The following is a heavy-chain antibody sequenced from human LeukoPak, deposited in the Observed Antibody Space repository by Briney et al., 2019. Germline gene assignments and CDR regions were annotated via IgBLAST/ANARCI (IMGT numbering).Heavy chain of an antibody. Sequence: PSQTLSLTCAVSGGSISSGGYSWSWIRQPPGKGLEWIGYIYHSGSTYYNLSLKSRVTISIDRSKNQFSLKLRSVTAADTAVYYCASSNFDYYGSGSYYKFDYWGQGTLVTVSS. J-gene: IGHJ4*02. D-gene: IGHD3-10*01. V-gene: IGHV4-30-2*01. CDR2: IYHSGST. CDR1: GGSISSGGYS. CDR3: ASSNFDYYGSGSYYKFDY.